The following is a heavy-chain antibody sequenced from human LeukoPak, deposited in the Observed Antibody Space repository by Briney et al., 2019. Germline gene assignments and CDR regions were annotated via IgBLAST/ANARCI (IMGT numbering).Heavy chain of an antibody. CDR3: SREDF. CDR1: GYTFTDYY. CDR2: IHPNRGAT. Sequence: ASVKVSCKASGYTFTDYYLHWVRQASGQGLEWMGWIHPNRGATTYAQKFQGRVSMTRDTSINTVFMELSRLTFDDTAVYYCSREDFWGQGTLVTVSS. V-gene: IGHV1-2*02. J-gene: IGHJ4*02.